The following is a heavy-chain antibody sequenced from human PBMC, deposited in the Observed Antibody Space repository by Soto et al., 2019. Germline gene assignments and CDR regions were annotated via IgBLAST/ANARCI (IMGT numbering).Heavy chain of an antibody. Sequence: QVHLVQSGAEVKKPGASVKVSCKTSGYTFTAFAVHWVRQASGQRLEWMGWINVGNGDTKSSQNLQGRVTITRDPAASTGYMELSSLRSEDTAVYYCVRVGGRGWPLDFWGQGTLVTVSS. CDR2: INVGNGDT. J-gene: IGHJ4*02. CDR3: VRVGGRGWPLDF. CDR1: GYTFTAFA. D-gene: IGHD6-19*01. V-gene: IGHV1-3*01.